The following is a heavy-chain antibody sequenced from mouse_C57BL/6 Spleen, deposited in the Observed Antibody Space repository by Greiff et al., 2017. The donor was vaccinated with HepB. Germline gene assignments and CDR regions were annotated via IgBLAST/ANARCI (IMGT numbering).Heavy chain of an antibody. V-gene: IGHV1-18*01. CDR1: GYTFTDYN. J-gene: IGHJ1*03. CDR3: ARGGYGSSYSYFDV. Sequence: VQLQQSGPELVKPGASVKIPCKASGYTFTDYNMDWVKQSHGKSLEWIGDINPNNGGTIYNQKFKGKATLTVDKSSSTAYMELRSLTSEDTAVYYCARGGYGSSYSYFDVWGTGTTVTVSS. CDR2: INPNNGGT. D-gene: IGHD1-1*01.